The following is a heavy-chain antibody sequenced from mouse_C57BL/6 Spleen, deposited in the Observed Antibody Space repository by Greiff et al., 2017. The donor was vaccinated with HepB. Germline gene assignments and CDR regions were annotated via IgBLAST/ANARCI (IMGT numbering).Heavy chain of an antibody. CDR3: ARVYDGYCAWFAY. J-gene: IGHJ3*01. Sequence: EVKLVESGGDLVKPGGSLKLSCAASGFTFSSYGMSWVRQTPDKRLEWVATISSGGSYTYYPDSVKGRFTISRDNAKNTLYLQMSSLKSEDTAMYYCARVYDGYCAWFAYWGQGTLVTVSA. D-gene: IGHD2-3*01. CDR2: ISSGGSYT. CDR1: GFTFSSYG. V-gene: IGHV5-6*02.